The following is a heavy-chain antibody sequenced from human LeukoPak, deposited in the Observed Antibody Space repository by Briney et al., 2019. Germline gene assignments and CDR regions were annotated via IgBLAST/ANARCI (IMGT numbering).Heavy chain of an antibody. Sequence: GGSLRLSCAASGFTFSSYGMHWVRQAPGKGLEWVAVIWYDGSNKYYADSVKGRFTISRDNSKNTLYLQMNSLRAEDTAVYYCARDREIAAAGTVDYWGQGTLVTVSS. V-gene: IGHV3-33*01. D-gene: IGHD6-13*01. J-gene: IGHJ4*02. CDR1: GFTFSSYG. CDR2: IWYDGSNK. CDR3: ARDREIAAAGTVDY.